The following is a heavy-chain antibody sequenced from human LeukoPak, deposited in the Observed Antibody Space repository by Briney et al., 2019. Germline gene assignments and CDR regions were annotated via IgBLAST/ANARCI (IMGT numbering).Heavy chain of an antibody. Sequence: GGSLRLSCAASGFTFDDYAMHWVRQAPGKGLEWVSGISWNSGSIGYADSVKGRFTISRDNAKNSLYLQMNSLRAEDAALYYCAKDVGDYSNYGYYYHGMDVWGQGTTVTVSS. J-gene: IGHJ6*02. CDR2: ISWNSGSI. V-gene: IGHV3-9*01. CDR3: AKDVGDYSNYGYYYHGMDV. D-gene: IGHD4-11*01. CDR1: GFTFDDYA.